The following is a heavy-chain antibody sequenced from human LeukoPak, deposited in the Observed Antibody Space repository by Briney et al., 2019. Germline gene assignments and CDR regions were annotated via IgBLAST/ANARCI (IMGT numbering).Heavy chain of an antibody. V-gene: IGHV3-21*01. J-gene: IGHJ4*02. D-gene: IGHD2-8*02. Sequence: GGSLRLSCAASGFTFSSYSMIWVRQPPGKGLKWVSSIFPSGGEIHYADSVRGRFTISRDNSKSTLSLQMNSLRAEDTAIYYCATYRQVLLPFESWGQGTLVTVSS. CDR2: IFPSGGEI. CDR1: GFTFSSYS. CDR3: ATYRQVLLPFES.